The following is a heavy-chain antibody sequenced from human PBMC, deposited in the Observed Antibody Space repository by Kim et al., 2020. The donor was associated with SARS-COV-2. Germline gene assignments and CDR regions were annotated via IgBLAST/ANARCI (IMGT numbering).Heavy chain of an antibody. CDR3: ARVRYYGSGSYYPDY. CDR2: INPNSGGT. Sequence: ASVKVSCKASGYTFTGYYMHWVRQAPGQGLEWMGWINPNSGGTNYAQKFQGWVTMTRDTSISTAYMELSRLRSDDTAVYYCARVRYYGSGSYYPDYWGQGTLVTVSS. CDR1: GYTFTGYY. D-gene: IGHD3-10*01. V-gene: IGHV1-2*04. J-gene: IGHJ4*02.